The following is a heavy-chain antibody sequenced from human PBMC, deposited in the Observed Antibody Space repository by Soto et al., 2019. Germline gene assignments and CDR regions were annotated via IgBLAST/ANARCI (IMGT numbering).Heavy chain of an antibody. CDR1: GFSLSTSGVG. J-gene: IGHJ4*02. D-gene: IGHD3-10*01. V-gene: IGHV2-5*01. CDR2: IYWNDDK. Sequence: SGPTLVNPTQTLTLTCTFSGFSLSTSGVGVGWIRQPPGKALEWLALIYWNDDKRYSPSLRSRLTITKDTSKNQVVLTMTNMDPVDTATYYCATVRLWFGDTYYDYWGQGTLVTASS. CDR3: ATVRLWFGDTYYDY.